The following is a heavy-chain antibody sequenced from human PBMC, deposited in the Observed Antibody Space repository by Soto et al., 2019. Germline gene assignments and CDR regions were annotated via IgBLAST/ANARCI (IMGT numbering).Heavy chain of an antibody. D-gene: IGHD5-18*01. CDR1: GFTFSSYT. V-gene: IGHV3-33*01. CDR3: ARDRGYKYGHPFDY. J-gene: IGHJ4*02. Sequence: GGSLRLSCAASGFTFSSYTIHWVRQAPGKGLEWLSLIWFDGSNKYYAGSLKRRFTISSDNAKHKRSLQMNSLRAEDTAVYYCARDRGYKYGHPFDYWGQGTLVTVSS. CDR2: IWFDGSNK.